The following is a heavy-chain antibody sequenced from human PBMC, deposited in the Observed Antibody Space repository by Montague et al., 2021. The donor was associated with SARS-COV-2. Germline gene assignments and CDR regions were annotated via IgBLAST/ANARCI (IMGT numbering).Heavy chain of an antibody. CDR2: IYYSGST. Sequence: SETLSLTCTVSGGSVSSGSYYWSWIRQPPGKGLEWIGYIYYSGSTNYNPSLKSRVTISVDTSKNQFSLKLSSVTAADTAVYYCARGGVLRYFYWLGYRYCMDVWGQGATVTVSS. CDR3: ARGGVLRYFYWLGYRYCMDV. J-gene: IGHJ6*02. CDR1: GGSVSSGSYY. V-gene: IGHV4-61*01. D-gene: IGHD3-9*01.